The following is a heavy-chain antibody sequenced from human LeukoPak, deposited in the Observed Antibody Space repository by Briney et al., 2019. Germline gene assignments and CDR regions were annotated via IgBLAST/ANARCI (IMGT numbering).Heavy chain of an antibody. D-gene: IGHD3-22*01. CDR2: ISSSSSYI. CDR3: ARYRDPYYYDSSGYGSYYYYYMDV. J-gene: IGHJ6*03. CDR1: GFTFSSCG. V-gene: IGHV3-21*01. Sequence: SGGSLRLSCAASGFTFSSCGMNWVRQAPGKGLEWVSCISSSSSYIYYADSVKGRFTISRDNAKNSLYLQMNSLRAEDTAVYYCARYRDPYYYDSSGYGSYYYYYMDVWGKGTTVTISS.